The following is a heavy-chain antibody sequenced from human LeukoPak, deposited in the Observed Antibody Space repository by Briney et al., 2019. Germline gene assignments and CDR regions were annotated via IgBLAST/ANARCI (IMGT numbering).Heavy chain of an antibody. D-gene: IGHD4-17*01. V-gene: IGHV4-61*08. CDR1: GGSISSGGYY. CDR3: ARHPYVGYGDYLQLNSYWYFDL. Sequence: SQTLSLTCTVSGGSISSGGYYWSWIRQHPGKGLEWIGYIYYSGSTNYNPSLKSRVTISVDTSKNQFSLKLSSVTAADTAVYYCARHPYVGYGDYLQLNSYWYFDLWGRGTLVTVSS. CDR2: IYYSGST. J-gene: IGHJ2*01.